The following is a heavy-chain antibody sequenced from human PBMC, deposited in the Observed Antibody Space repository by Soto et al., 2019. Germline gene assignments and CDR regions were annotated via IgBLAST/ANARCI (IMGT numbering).Heavy chain of an antibody. V-gene: IGHV3-48*01. CDR2: ISSSSSTI. D-gene: IGHD3-10*01. CDR1: GFTFSSYS. J-gene: IGHJ3*02. Sequence: GGSLRLSCAASGFTFSSYSMNWVRQAPGKGLEWVSYISSSSSTIYYADSVKGRFTISRDNAKNSLYLQMNSLRAEDTAVYYCARVRVYYYGSGGDAFDIWGQGTMVTVSS. CDR3: ARVRVYYYGSGGDAFDI.